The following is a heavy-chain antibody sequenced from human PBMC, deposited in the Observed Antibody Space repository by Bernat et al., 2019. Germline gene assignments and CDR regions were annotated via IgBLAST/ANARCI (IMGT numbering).Heavy chain of an antibody. CDR3: AKERGSSGWYGGYYFDY. V-gene: IGHV3-23*01. CDR1: GFTFSSYA. J-gene: IGHJ4*02. CDR2: ISGSGGST. D-gene: IGHD6-19*01. Sequence: EVQLLESGGGLVQPGGSLRLSCAASGFTFSSYAMSWVRQAPGKGLEWVSAISGSGGSTYYADSVKGRFTISRDNSKNTLYLQMNSLRAEDTAVYYCAKERGSSGWYGGYYFDYWGQGTLVTVSS.